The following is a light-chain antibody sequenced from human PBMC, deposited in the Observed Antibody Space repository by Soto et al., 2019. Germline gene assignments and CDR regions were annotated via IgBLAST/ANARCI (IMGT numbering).Light chain of an antibody. Sequence: QSALTQPASVSGSPGQSITISCTGPISDVGSYNLVSWYQQHPGKAPKLMIYEGSKRPSGVSNRFSGSKSGNTASLTISGLQAEDEADYYCCSYAGSSTPVVFGGGTKLTVL. V-gene: IGLV2-23*01. CDR3: CSYAGSSTPVV. J-gene: IGLJ2*01. CDR2: EGS. CDR1: ISDVGSYNL.